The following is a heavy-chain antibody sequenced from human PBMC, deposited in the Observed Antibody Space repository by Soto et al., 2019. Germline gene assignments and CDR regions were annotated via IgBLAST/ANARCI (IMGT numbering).Heavy chain of an antibody. D-gene: IGHD3-22*01. Sequence: QVQLVQSGAEVKKPGSSVTVSCKASGGTFSSYAISWVRQAPGQGLEWMGGIIPIFGSANYAQKFQGRVTITADESTSTAYMDLSSLRSEDTDVYYCARDLKRYYDSSGYGDYYYGMDVW. V-gene: IGHV1-69*01. J-gene: IGHJ6*01. CDR3: ARDLKRYYDSSGYGDYYYGMDV. CDR2: IIPIFGSA. CDR1: GGTFSSYA.